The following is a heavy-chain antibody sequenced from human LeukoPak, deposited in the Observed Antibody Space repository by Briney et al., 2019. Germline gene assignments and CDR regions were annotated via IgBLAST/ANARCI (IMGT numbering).Heavy chain of an antibody. CDR1: GGSFSGYY. Sequence: PSETLSLTCAVYGGSFSGYYWSWIRQPPGKGLEWIGEINHSGSTNYNPSLKSRVTISVDTSKNQFSLKLSSVTAADTAVYYCARRRDRYSYGWTQYNWFDPWGQGTLVTVS. D-gene: IGHD5-18*01. V-gene: IGHV4-34*01. CDR3: ARRRDRYSYGWTQYNWFDP. CDR2: INHSGST. J-gene: IGHJ5*02.